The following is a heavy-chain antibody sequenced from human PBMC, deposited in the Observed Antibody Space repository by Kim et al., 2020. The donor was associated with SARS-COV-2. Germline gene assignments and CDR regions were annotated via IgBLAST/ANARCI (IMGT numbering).Heavy chain of an antibody. Sequence: SETLSLTCTVSGGSISSSSYYWGWIRQPPGKGLEWIGSIYYSGSTYYNPSLKSRVTISVDTSKNQFSLKLSSVTAADTAVYYCARLDKSLEWLTPRGWFDPWGQGTLVTVSS. CDR2: IYYSGST. D-gene: IGHD3-3*01. CDR3: ARLDKSLEWLTPRGWFDP. V-gene: IGHV4-39*01. CDR1: GGSISSSSYY. J-gene: IGHJ5*02.